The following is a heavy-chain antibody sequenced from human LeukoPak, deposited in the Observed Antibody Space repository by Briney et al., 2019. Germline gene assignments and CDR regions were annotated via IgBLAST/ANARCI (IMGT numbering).Heavy chain of an antibody. D-gene: IGHD5-24*01. J-gene: IGHJ6*02. CDR1: GYSFTSYG. V-gene: IGHV1-18*01. Sequence: VSVKVSCKDSGYSFTSYGISWVRPAPRQGLQWVGWIYLLKWHSNSVQKLQARVTMTTDTSTSTTYMELRSLTSDDTAGDYCARHSTCQRWLQSPWYDYGMDLWGQWTTVRVS. CDR3: ARHSTCQRWLQSPWYDYGMDL. CDR2: IYLLKWHS.